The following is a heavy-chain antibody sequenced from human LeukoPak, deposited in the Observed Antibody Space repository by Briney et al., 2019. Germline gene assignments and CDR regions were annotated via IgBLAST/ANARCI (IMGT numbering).Heavy chain of an antibody. CDR3: ARNYGDYGNWFDP. CDR2: IYYGGST. CDR1: GGSISSYY. Sequence: SETLSLTCTVSGGSISSYYWSWIRQPPGKGLEWIGYIYYGGSTNYNPSLKSRVTISVDTSKNQFSLKLSSVTAADTAVYYCARNYGDYGNWFDPWGQGTLVTVSS. J-gene: IGHJ5*02. D-gene: IGHD4-17*01. V-gene: IGHV4-59*08.